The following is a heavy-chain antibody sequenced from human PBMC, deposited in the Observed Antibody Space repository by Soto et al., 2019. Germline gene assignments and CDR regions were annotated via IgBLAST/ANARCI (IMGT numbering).Heavy chain of an antibody. V-gene: IGHV4-30-4*01. CDR1: GDSISNLDYF. CDR3: ARGRYCLTGRCFPNWFDS. CDR2: IYKSATT. D-gene: IGHD7-27*01. J-gene: IGHJ5*01. Sequence: PSETLSLTCSVSGDSISNLDYFWAWIRQPPGQALEYIGYIYKSATTYYNPSFESRVAISVDTSKSQFSLNVTSLTAADTAVYFCARGRYCLTGRCFPNWFDSWGQGALVTVS.